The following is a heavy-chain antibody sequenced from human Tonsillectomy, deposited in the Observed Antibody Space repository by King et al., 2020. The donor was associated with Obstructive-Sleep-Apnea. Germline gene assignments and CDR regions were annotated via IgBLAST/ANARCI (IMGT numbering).Heavy chain of an antibody. Sequence: VQLVESGAEVKKPGESLKISCKDSGYYFTRYWIGWVRQMPGKGLEWMGIIYPGESATRYSPSFRGQVTISADKSINTAYLQWSSLKASGTAMYYCARGDSAYDYPNSWGQGTLVTVSS. D-gene: IGHD5-12*01. CDR2: IYPGESAT. CDR3: ARGDSAYDYPNS. J-gene: IGHJ4*02. V-gene: IGHV5-51*01. CDR1: GYYFTRYW.